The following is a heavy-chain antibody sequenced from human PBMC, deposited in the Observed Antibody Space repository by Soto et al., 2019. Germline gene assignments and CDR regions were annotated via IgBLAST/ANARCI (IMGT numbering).Heavy chain of an antibody. CDR3: AREYSSPAYNWFDP. Sequence: ASVKVSCKTSGYIFTGYFIHWVRQTPGQGLQWLGRITPNSGDTKYGQTFQGRVTLTRDTSASTAYMELSGLRADDTALYYCAREYSSPAYNWFDPWGQGTLVTVSS. CDR1: GYIFTGYF. V-gene: IGHV1-2*06. D-gene: IGHD6-13*01. CDR2: ITPNSGDT. J-gene: IGHJ5*02.